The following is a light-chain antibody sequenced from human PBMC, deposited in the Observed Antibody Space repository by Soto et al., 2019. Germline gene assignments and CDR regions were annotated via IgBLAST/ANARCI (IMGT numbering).Light chain of an antibody. CDR3: CSYAGSGTFV. CDR2: EDT. Sequence: QSVLTQPAAVSGSPGQSITISCTGTTSDVGSYDLVPWYQQPPGKAPKLMIYEDTRRPSGISTRFSGSKSGNAASLTISVLQAEYEAEYYCCSYAGSGTFVFGTGTKLTVL. J-gene: IGLJ1*01. V-gene: IGLV2-23*01. CDR1: TSDVGSYDL.